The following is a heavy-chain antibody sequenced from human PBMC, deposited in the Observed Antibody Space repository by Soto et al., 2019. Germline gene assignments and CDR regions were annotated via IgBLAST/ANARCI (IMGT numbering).Heavy chain of an antibody. J-gene: IGHJ4*02. Sequence: QLQLQESGPGLVKPSETLSLTCTVSGGSITSSNYYWDWIRQPPGKGLEWIGTVYYTGSTYYNPSLKSRLTISVDTSKNHFSLRLSSVTAADTAVYYCARGDCRGRWCYFDYSGQGTLVTVSS. D-gene: IGHD2-15*01. V-gene: IGHV4-39*02. CDR3: ARGDCRGRWCYFDY. CDR1: GGSITSSNYY. CDR2: VYYTGST.